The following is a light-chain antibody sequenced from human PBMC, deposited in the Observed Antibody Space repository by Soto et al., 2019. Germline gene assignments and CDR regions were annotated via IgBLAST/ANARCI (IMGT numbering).Light chain of an antibody. CDR1: ESVTDKQ. Sequence: DIVCPLSPRTLSLSPEERSTLSCSASESVTDKQLAWYQQKPGQANMLIIYAITSRATGIPARFSGSGSGTDFTLTSSILAPEYFAVYYCQQYSSPVTFGQGTKVDIK. CDR2: AIT. J-gene: IGKJ1*01. V-gene: IGKV3-20*01. CDR3: QQYSSPVT.